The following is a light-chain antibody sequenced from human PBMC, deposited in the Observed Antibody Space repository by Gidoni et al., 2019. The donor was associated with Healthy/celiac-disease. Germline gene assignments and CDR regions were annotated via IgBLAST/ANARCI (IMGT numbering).Light chain of an antibody. CDR3: SSYTSSSVYV. J-gene: IGLJ1*01. Sequence: QSALTQPASVSGSPGRSITISCTGTSSDVGCYNYVSWYQQHPGKAPKLMIYDVSNRPSGVSNRFSGSKSGNTASLTISGLQAEDEADYYCSSYTSSSVYVFGTGTKVTVL. CDR1: SSDVGCYNY. V-gene: IGLV2-14*01. CDR2: DVS.